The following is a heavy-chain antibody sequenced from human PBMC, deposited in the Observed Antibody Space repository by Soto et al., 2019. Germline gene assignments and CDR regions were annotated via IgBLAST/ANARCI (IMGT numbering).Heavy chain of an antibody. CDR1: GGSISSSTYY. J-gene: IGHJ1*01. CDR2: IFYSGST. Sequence: SETLSLTCTGSGGSISSSTYYWGWIRQSPGKGLEWIGSIFYSGSTYFNPSFKSRVTISVDTSKNQFSLKLSSVTVADTAIYYCASLPYEHLWWAQRTLVTVSS. D-gene: IGHD3-3*01. CDR3: ASLPYEHLW. V-gene: IGHV4-39*01.